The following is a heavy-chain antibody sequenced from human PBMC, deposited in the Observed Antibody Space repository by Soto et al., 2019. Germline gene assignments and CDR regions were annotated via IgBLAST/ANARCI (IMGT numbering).Heavy chain of an antibody. CDR3: ASPPAWRYYYYMDV. CDR1: GFTFSDYY. J-gene: IGHJ6*03. Sequence: GGSLRLSCAASGFTFSDYYMSWIRQAPGKGLEWVSYISSSGSTIYYADSVKGRFTISRDNAKNSLYLQMNSLRAEDTAVYYWASPPAWRYYYYMDVWGKGTTVTVSS. CDR2: ISSSGSTI. V-gene: IGHV3-11*01.